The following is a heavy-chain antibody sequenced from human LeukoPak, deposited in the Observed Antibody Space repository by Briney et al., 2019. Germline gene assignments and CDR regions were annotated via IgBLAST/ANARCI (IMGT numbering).Heavy chain of an antibody. CDR2: IIPLFGTA. CDR1: GGTFNNYA. V-gene: IGHV1-69*13. Sequence: SVKVSCKASGGTFNNYAISWVRQAPGQGLEWMGGIIPLFGTANYAQKFLGRVIITADESTSTTHMYLSSLKSEDTAVYYCAREWAGYGSGSYYYYWGQGTLVTVPS. D-gene: IGHD3-10*01. J-gene: IGHJ4*02. CDR3: AREWAGYGSGSYYYY.